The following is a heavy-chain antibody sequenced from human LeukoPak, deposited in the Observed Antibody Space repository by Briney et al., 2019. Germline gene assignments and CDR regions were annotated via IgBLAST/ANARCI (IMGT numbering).Heavy chain of an antibody. Sequence: GRSLRLSCAASGFSFSSYSMHWVRQAPGKGLEWVAIISYDGSYKSYADSVKGRFTISRDYSYNTLYLQMKSLRTDDTAVYYCARDMDSGPDFFDYWGLGTLVTVSS. D-gene: IGHD1-26*01. CDR1: GFSFSSYS. V-gene: IGHV3-30*04. CDR3: ARDMDSGPDFFDY. CDR2: ISYDGSYK. J-gene: IGHJ4*02.